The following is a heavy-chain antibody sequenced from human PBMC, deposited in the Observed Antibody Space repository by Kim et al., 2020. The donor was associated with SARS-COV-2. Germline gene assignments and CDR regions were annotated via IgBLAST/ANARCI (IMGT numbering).Heavy chain of an antibody. CDR1: GGSISSSSYY. V-gene: IGHV4-39*01. Sequence: SETLSLTCTVSGGSISSSSYYWGWIRQPPGKGLEWIGSIYYSGSTYYNPSLKSRVTISVDTSKNQFSLKLSSVTAADTAVYYCARHSWNLEGFFDYWGQGTLVTVSS. CDR3: ARHSWNLEGFFDY. D-gene: IGHD1-1*01. CDR2: IYYSGST. J-gene: IGHJ4*02.